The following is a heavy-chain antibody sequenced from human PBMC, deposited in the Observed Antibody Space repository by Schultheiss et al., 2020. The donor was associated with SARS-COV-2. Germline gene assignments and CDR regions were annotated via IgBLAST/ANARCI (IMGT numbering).Heavy chain of an antibody. CDR3: ARSSPRLSRWGPGDYFDY. CDR2: INTNNGNP. CDR1: GYSFSMYG. J-gene: IGHJ4*02. V-gene: IGHV7-4-1*02. D-gene: IGHD2-8*02. Sequence: ASVKVSCKAFGYSFSMYGINWVRQAPGQGPEWMGWINTNNGNPAYAQGFTGRFVFSLDTSVSTAYLQISDLKAEDTALYYCARSSPRLSRWGPGDYFDYWGQGAQVTVSS.